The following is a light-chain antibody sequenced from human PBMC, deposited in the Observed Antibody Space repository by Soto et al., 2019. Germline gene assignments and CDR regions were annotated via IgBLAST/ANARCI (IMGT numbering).Light chain of an antibody. CDR3: QQSLSTTYT. V-gene: IGKV1-39*01. CDR1: QTVATF. Sequence: DIQMTQSPASLSASIGDRVSISCRASQTVATFLNWYQQKPGKVPQLLIYAASTLQSGVPSRFSGSGSGTDFTLVISSLQREDFGTYYCQQSLSTTYTFGQGTKVDIX. CDR2: AAS. J-gene: IGKJ2*01.